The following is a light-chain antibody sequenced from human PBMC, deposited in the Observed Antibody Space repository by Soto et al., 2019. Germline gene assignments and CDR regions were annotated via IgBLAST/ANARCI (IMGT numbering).Light chain of an antibody. CDR2: DAS. CDR3: QQYNSYSPLT. V-gene: IGKV1-5*01. CDR1: QSISSW. Sequence: DIQMTQSPSTLSASVGDRVTITCRASQSISSWLAWYQQKPGKAPKLLIYDASSLESGVPSRFSGSGSGTEFTLNISSLQPDDFETYYCQQYNSYSPLTFGGGTKVEIK. J-gene: IGKJ4*01.